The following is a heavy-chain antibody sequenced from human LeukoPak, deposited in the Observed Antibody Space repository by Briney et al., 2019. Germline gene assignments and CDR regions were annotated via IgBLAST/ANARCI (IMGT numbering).Heavy chain of an antibody. V-gene: IGHV3-66*02. CDR1: GFTVSSNY. Sequence: GGSLRLSCAASGFTVSSNYMSWVRQAPGKGLEWVSVIYSGGSTYYADSVKGRFTISRDNSKNTLYLQMNSPRAEVTAVYYCAGAGSGSYYYYYMDVWGKGTTVTVSS. J-gene: IGHJ6*03. CDR2: IYSGGST. CDR3: AGAGSGSYYYYYMDV. D-gene: IGHD3-10*01.